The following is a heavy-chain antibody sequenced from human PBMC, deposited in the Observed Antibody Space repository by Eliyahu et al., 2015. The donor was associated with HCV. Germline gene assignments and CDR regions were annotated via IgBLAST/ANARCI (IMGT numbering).Heavy chain of an antibody. J-gene: IGHJ3*02. V-gene: IGHV4-59*08. Sequence: QVQLQESGPGLVKPSETLSLTCTVXGASISDYYWNWIRQPPGKALEWVGYIYYNGHTDYSASLKIRATTSIDTSRNQVFLKLTSVTAADTAVYFCARSREAYTMKAFDIWGQGTMVTVSS. D-gene: IGHD3-22*01. CDR1: GASISDYY. CDR2: IYYNGHT. CDR3: ARSREAYTMKAFDI.